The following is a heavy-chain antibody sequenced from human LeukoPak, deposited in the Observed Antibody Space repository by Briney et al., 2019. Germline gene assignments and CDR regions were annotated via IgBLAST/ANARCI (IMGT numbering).Heavy chain of an antibody. CDR1: GYTFTKYY. CDR3: ARGRGIAAPGPRSLFDY. D-gene: IGHD6-13*01. V-gene: IGHV1-46*01. Sequence: AAVKVFCKASGYTFTKYYMHWVRQAPGQGLEWMGIIDPSGGSTSYAQTFHGRVTMTRDTSTSTFYMELSSLRSEDTAVYYCARGRGIAAPGPRSLFDYWGQGTLFTVSS. CDR2: IDPSGGST. J-gene: IGHJ4*02.